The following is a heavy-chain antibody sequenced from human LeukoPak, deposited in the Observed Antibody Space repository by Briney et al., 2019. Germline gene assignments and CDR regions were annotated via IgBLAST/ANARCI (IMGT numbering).Heavy chain of an antibody. D-gene: IGHD3-22*01. J-gene: IGHJ4*02. CDR3: ARYYYDSSGYYLDY. CDR2: IYYSGST. V-gene: IGHV4-59*01. CDR1: GGSISSYY. Sequence: SETLSLTCTVSGGSISSYYWSWIRQPPGKGLEWIGYIYYSGSTNYNPSLKSRVTISVDTSKNQFSLKLSSVTAADTAVYYCARYYYDSSGYYLDYWGQGTLVTVSS.